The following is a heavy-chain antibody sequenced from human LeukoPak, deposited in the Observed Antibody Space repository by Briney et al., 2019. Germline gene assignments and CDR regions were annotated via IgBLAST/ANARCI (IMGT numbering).Heavy chain of an antibody. J-gene: IGHJ3*02. CDR2: ISYDGSNK. D-gene: IGHD4-23*01. Sequence: GGSLRLSCAASGFTFSSYAMHWVRQAPGKGLEWVAVISYDGSNKYYADPVKGRFTISRDNSKNTLYLQMNSLRAEDTAVYYCARDQEDYGGNSERGSDAFDIWGQGTMVTVSS. CDR3: ARDQEDYGGNSERGSDAFDI. V-gene: IGHV3-30*01. CDR1: GFTFSSYA.